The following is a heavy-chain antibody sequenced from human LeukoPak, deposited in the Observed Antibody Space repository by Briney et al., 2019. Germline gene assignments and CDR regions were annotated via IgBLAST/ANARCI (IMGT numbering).Heavy chain of an antibody. CDR2: IYPGDSDA. J-gene: IGHJ3*02. D-gene: IGHD2-21*02. CDR3: ARQGRIVVVTTTHDAFDI. V-gene: IGHV5-51*01. CDR1: GYSFTTYW. Sequence: KPGESLKISCTGFGYSFTTYWIGWVRQMPGKGLEWMGIIYPGDSDARHSPSFQGQVTISVGRSISTAYLQWSSLKASDTAMYYCARQGRIVVVTTTHDAFDIWGQGTMVTVSS.